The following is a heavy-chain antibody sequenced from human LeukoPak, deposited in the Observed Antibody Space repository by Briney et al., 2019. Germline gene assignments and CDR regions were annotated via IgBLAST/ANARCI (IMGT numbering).Heavy chain of an antibody. Sequence: NPSETLSLTCTVSGGSISSYYWSWIRQPAGKGLEWIGRIYTSGSTNYNPSLKSRVTMSVDTSKNQFSLKLSSVTAADTAVYYCARGPYGDYARYYYYGMDVWGQGTTVTVSS. V-gene: IGHV4-4*07. CDR1: GGSISSYY. CDR2: IYTSGST. CDR3: ARGPYGDYARYYYYGMDV. J-gene: IGHJ6*02. D-gene: IGHD4-17*01.